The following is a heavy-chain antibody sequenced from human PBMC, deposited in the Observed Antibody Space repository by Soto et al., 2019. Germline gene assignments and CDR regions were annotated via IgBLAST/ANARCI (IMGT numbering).Heavy chain of an antibody. V-gene: IGHV4-30-4*02. CDR3: ASSSTAYGMHX. J-gene: IGHJ6*02. Sequence: SDTLSLTFTVSGGSISSVDYYWSWIRQPKGKGMEWIGYIYYSGSTYYNPSLKSRVNISVDTSKNQFSLKMSSVTAADTAVYYCASSSTAYGMHXWGQGTTVTVS. CDR2: IYYSGST. CDR1: GGSISSVDYY. D-gene: IGHD2-21*02.